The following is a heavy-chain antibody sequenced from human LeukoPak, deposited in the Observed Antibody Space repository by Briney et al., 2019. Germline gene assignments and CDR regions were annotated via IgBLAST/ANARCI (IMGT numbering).Heavy chain of an antibody. D-gene: IGHD2-21*02. CDR3: AREEDGVTDDAFDI. CDR2: IHYSGST. Sequence: PSETLSLTCTVSGDSISTYYWSWIRQPPGKGLEWIGYIHYSGSTSSNPSLKSRVTISVDTSKNQLSLKLISVTTADTAVYYCAREEDGVTDDAFDIWDEGTMVTVS. CDR1: GDSISTYY. V-gene: IGHV4-59*01. J-gene: IGHJ3*02.